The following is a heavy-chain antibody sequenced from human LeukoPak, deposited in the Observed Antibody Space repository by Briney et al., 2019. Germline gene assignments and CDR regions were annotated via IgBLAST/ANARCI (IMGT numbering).Heavy chain of an antibody. J-gene: IGHJ6*03. V-gene: IGHV1-18*01. CDR2: ISAYNGNT. Sequence: ASVKVSCKASGYTFSSYGISWVRQAPGQGLEWMGWISAYNGNTNYAQKLQGRVTMTTDTSTSTAYMELRSLRSEDTAVYYCARRSGSYGVSYYMDVWGKGTTVTVSS. CDR1: GYTFSSYG. CDR3: ARRSGSYGVSYYMDV. D-gene: IGHD1-26*01.